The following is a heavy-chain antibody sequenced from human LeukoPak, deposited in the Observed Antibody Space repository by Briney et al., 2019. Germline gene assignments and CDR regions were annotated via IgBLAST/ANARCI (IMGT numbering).Heavy chain of an antibody. D-gene: IGHD4-17*01. V-gene: IGHV3-7*03. CDR2: IQPDGSEG. CDR1: GFTFSSTW. J-gene: IGHJ3*02. Sequence: GGSLRLSCAASGFTFSSTWMSWVRQAPGKGLEWVGNIQPDGSEGYPVDSVKGRFTISRDNARNSLFLQMNSLRAEDTALYYCAKASDYGDYVAFDIWGQGTMVTVSS. CDR3: AKASDYGDYVAFDI.